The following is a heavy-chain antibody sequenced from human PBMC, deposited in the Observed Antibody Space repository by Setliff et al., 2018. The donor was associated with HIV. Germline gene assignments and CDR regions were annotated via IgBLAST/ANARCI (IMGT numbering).Heavy chain of an antibody. CDR2: IKQDGSDK. CDR1: GFAFSGHQ. Sequence: PGGSLRLSCAASGFAFSGHQMSWVRQAPGKGLGWVAKIKQDGSDKYYVDSVKGRFTISRDNAKNSLYLQMNSLRAEETAMYYCARDPYWLEGYFDYWGPGTLVTVSS. CDR3: ARDPYWLEGYFDY. D-gene: IGHD6-19*01. V-gene: IGHV3-7*01. J-gene: IGHJ4*02.